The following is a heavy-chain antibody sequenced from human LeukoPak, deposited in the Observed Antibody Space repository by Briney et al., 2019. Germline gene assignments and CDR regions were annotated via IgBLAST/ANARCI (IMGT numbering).Heavy chain of an antibody. CDR2: IYHSGRT. CDR1: GYSISSGDY. CDR3: GRNSCPSGSCYDNRGYFDY. Sequence: SETLSLTCTVSGYSISSGDYWGWIRQPPGKGLEWIGSIYHSGRTYYNPSLKSRVTISVDTSKNQVSLILTSVTAADTAVYYCGRNSCPSGSCYDNRGYFDYWGQGTLVTVSS. V-gene: IGHV4-38-2*02. D-gene: IGHD2-15*01. J-gene: IGHJ4*02.